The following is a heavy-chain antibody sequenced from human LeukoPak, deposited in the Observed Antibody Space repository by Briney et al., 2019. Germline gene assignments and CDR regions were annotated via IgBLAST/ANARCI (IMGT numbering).Heavy chain of an antibody. D-gene: IGHD3-22*01. V-gene: IGHV4-61*02. CDR3: ARTPDCYDSSVQTGWFDP. Sequence: SQTLSLTCAVSGGSISSGGYSWSWIRQPAGKGLEWIGRIYTSGSTNYNPSLKSRVTISVDTSKNQFSLKLSSVTAADTAVYYCARTPDCYDSSVQTGWFDPWGQGTLVTVSS. CDR2: IYTSGST. J-gene: IGHJ5*02. CDR1: GGSISSGGYS.